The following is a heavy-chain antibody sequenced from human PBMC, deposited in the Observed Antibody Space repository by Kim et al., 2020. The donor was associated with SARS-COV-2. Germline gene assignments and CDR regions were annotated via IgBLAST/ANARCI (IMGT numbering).Heavy chain of an antibody. V-gene: IGHV3-23*01. CDR3: AKIQGPRYSDTDV. J-gene: IGHJ6*03. D-gene: IGHD1-1*01. Sequence: SADYVKARLPISRDNSKNTLYLQMNSMRAEDTAVYDCAKIQGPRYSDTDVWGKGTTVTVSS.